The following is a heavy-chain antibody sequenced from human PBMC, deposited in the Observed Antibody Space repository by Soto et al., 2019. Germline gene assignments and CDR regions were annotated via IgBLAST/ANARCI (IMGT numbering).Heavy chain of an antibody. CDR1: GGSITSSSYY. V-gene: IGHV4-39*01. J-gene: IGHJ5*02. CDR2: IYYSGST. Sequence: PSETLSLICTVSGGSITSSSYYWGWIRQPPGKGLEWIGSIYYSGSTYYNPSLKSRVTISVDTSKNQFSLKLSSVTAADTAVYYCATQEVGGSYVYTFDPWGQGTLVTVSS. D-gene: IGHD1-26*01. CDR3: ATQEVGGSYVYTFDP.